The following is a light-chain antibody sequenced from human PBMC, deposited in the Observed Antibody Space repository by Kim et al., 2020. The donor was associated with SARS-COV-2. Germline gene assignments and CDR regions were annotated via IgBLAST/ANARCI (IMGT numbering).Light chain of an antibody. J-gene: IGLJ3*02. V-gene: IGLV3-1*01. CDR1: RLGDKN. CDR3: QAWDNNNGV. CDR2: NDS. Sequence: SVYPGQAASNAGSGGRLGDKNCAWNQRKPGRAPGLVIYNDSRRPSGIPERFSGSNSGNTATLTIGGTQAIDEADYYCQAWDNNNGVFGGGTQLTVL.